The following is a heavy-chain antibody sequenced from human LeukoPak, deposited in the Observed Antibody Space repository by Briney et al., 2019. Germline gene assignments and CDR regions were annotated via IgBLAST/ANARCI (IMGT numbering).Heavy chain of an antibody. D-gene: IGHD3-9*01. CDR1: GFTFDDYT. V-gene: IGHV3-43*01. CDR2: ISWDGGST. J-gene: IGHJ6*03. Sequence: GGSLRLSCAASGFTFDDYTMHWVRQAPGKGLEWVSLISWDGGSTYYADSVKGRFTISRDNSKNSLYLQMNSLRTEDTALYYCAKGGPYDILTGYYYYYMDVWGKGATVTVSS. CDR3: AKGGPYDILTGYYYYYMDV.